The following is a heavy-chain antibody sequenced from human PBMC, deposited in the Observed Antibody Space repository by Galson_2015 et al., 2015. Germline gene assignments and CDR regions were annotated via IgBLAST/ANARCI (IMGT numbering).Heavy chain of an antibody. D-gene: IGHD2-2*02. V-gene: IGHV1-69*01. CDR1: GGTFSSYA. J-gene: IGHJ4*02. Sequence: SCKASGGTFSSYAISWVRQAPGQGLEWMGGIIPIFGTANYAQKFQGRVTITADESTSTAYMELSSLRSEDTAVYYCAGHSVGNCSSTSCYRYDWGQGTLVTVSS. CDR3: AGHSVGNCSSTSCYRYD. CDR2: IIPIFGTA.